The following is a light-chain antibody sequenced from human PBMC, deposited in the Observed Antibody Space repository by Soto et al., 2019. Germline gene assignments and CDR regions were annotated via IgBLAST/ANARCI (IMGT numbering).Light chain of an antibody. J-gene: IGKJ4*01. Sequence: DIHMTQSPSSVSASVGDRVTITCRASQGISSWLAWYQQKPRKAPKLLIYTVSCLQSRLPTRFSGSGSGTDFTLTISSLQPQEFASYYCPQANSFPLTFGGGTKVEIK. V-gene: IGKV1-12*01. CDR1: QGISSW. CDR2: TVS. CDR3: PQANSFPLT.